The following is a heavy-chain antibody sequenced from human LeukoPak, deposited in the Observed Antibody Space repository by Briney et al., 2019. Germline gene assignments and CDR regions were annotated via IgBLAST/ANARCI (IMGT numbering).Heavy chain of an antibody. J-gene: IGHJ4*02. CDR2: IRQGGNEK. D-gene: IGHD3-3*01. Sequence: GGSLRPSCAASGFTFSSYWMSWVRQAPGKGLEWVANIRQGGNEKYYVDSVKGRFIISRDNAKNSLYLQINSLRAEDTAVYFCATSKLEWLFNFYYWGQGTLVTVSS. V-gene: IGHV3-7*03. CDR3: ATSKLEWLFNFYY. CDR1: GFTFSSYW.